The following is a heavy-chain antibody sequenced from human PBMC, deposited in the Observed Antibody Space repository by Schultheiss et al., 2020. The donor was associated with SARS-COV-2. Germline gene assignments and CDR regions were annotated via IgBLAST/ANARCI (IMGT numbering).Heavy chain of an antibody. J-gene: IGHJ3*02. CDR3: ARGKVLGIAAAGGPSGAFDI. V-gene: IGHV3-33*01. CDR1: GFTFSSYG. CDR2: IWYDGSNK. D-gene: IGHD6-13*01. Sequence: GGSLRLSCAASGFTFSSYGMHWVRQAPGKGLEWVAVIWYDGSNKYYADSVKGRFTISRDNSKNTLYLQMNSLRAEDTAVYYCARGKVLGIAAAGGPSGAFDIWGQGTMVTVSS.